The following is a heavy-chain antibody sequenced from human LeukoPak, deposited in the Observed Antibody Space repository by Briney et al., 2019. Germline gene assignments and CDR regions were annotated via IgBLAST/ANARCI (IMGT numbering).Heavy chain of an antibody. CDR3: ARGYCSSTSCRGGWFDP. V-gene: IGHV1-8*03. CDR2: MNPNSGNT. Sequence: ASVKVSCKASGYTFTRYDINWVREATGQGLEWMEWMNPNSGNTGYAQKFQGRVTITRNTSISTAYMELSSLRSEDTAVYYCARGYCSSTSCRGGWFDPWGQGTLVTVSS. D-gene: IGHD2-2*01. CDR1: GYTFTRYD. J-gene: IGHJ5*02.